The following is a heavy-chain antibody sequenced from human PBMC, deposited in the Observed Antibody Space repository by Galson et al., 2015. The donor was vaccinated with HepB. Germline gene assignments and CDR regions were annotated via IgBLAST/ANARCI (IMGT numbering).Heavy chain of an antibody. CDR1: GFTFSNAW. Sequence: SLRLSCAASGFTFSNAWMNWVRQAPGKGLEWGGRIKTKTEGGTTDYAAPVNGSFSISRDDSKNTLYLQLNSLKTEDTGIYYCTTEGVHLLIRYYSYYGMDDWGQGTTVTVSS. V-gene: IGHV3-15*07. J-gene: IGHJ6*02. CDR2: IKTKTEGGTT. CDR3: TTEGVHLLIRYYSYYGMDD. D-gene: IGHD2-2*01.